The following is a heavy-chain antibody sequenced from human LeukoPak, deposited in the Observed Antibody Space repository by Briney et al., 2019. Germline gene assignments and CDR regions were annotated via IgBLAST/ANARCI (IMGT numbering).Heavy chain of an antibody. J-gene: IGHJ4*02. Sequence: PSETLSLTCAVYGGSFSGYYWSWIRQPPGKGLEWIGEINHSGSTNYNPSLKSRVTISVDTSKNQFSLKLSSVTAADTAVYYCARGLGRSITMVRGVISVLWGQGTLVTVSS. CDR3: ARGLGRSITMVRGVISVL. CDR2: INHSGST. D-gene: IGHD3-10*01. V-gene: IGHV4-34*01. CDR1: GGSFSGYY.